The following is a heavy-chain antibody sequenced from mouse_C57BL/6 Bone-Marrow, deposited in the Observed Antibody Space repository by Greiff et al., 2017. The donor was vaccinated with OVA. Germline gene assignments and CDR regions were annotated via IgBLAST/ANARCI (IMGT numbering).Heavy chain of an antibody. CDR3: ARCGVDGYYPFAY. CDR2: INPGSGGT. CDR1: GYAFTNYL. V-gene: IGHV1-54*01. J-gene: IGHJ3*01. D-gene: IGHD2-3*01. Sequence: VQLQQSGAELVRPGTSVKVSCKASGYAFTNYLIEWVKQRPGQGLEWIGVINPGSGGTNYNEKFKGKATLTADKSSSTAYMQRSSLTSEDSAVYFCARCGVDGYYPFAYWGQGTLVTVSA.